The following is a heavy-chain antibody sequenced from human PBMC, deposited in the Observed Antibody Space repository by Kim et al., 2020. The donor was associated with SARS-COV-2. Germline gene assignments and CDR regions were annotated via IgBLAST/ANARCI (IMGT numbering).Heavy chain of an antibody. CDR2: IKNRAYGGTA. D-gene: IGHD3-10*01. CDR1: GFTFGDYA. V-gene: IGHV3-49*03. Sequence: GGSLRLSCTSSGFTFGDYAWSWFRQAPGKGLEWVGCIKNRAYGGTAEYAATVKGRFIISRDDSKSIAYLQMNSLKTEDTAVYYFTRDEYGTATSFDPWGQGALVIVSS. CDR3: TRDEYGTATSFDP. J-gene: IGHJ5*02.